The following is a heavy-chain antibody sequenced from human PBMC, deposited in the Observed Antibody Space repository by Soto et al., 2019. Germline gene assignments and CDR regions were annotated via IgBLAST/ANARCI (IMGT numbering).Heavy chain of an antibody. CDR1: GYPVTAYY. J-gene: IGHJ3*02. V-gene: IGHV1-2*02. CDR2: INPATGAA. CDR3: ARGGGVGVAGSAAFDM. D-gene: IGHD3-3*01. Sequence: QLHLVQSGAVVKKPGASVTVSCSASGYPVTAYYMHWVRQAPGRGLEWMGGINPATGAAKYTQTFQGRVTMTRDMSTSTVFKELGGLTSEDTAGFYWARGGGVGVAGSAAFDMWGQGTLVTVSS.